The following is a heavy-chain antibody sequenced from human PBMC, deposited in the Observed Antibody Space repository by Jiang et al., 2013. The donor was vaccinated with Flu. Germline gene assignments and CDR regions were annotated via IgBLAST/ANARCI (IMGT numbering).Heavy chain of an antibody. CDR1: GGSISSYY. Sequence: GPGLVKPSETLSLTCTVSGGSISSYYWSWIRQPPGKGLEWIGYIYYSGSTNYNPSLKSRVTISVDTSKNQFSLKLSSVTAADTAVYYCARDVCSGGSCYMAEYYFDYWGQGTLVTVSS. CDR3: ARDVCSGGSCYMAEYYFDY. CDR2: IYYSGST. J-gene: IGHJ4*02. D-gene: IGHD2-15*01. V-gene: IGHV4-59*01.